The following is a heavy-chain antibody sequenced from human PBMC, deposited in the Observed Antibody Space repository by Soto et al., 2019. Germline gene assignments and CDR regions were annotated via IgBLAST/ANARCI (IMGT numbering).Heavy chain of an antibody. D-gene: IGHD4-17*01. CDR2: ISASGGST. Sequence: GGSLRLSCAASGFTLDTHGLSWVRQPPGKGLEWVSTISASGGSTYYADSVKGRFTISRDNSKNTLFLQMNSLRAEDTAKYYCTKRSYGDNWFDPWGQGTLVTVSS. CDR3: TKRSYGDNWFDP. V-gene: IGHV3-23*01. CDR1: GFTLDTHG. J-gene: IGHJ5*02.